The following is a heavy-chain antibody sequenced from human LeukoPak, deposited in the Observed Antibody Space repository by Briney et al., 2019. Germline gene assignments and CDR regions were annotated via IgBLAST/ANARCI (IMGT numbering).Heavy chain of an antibody. J-gene: IGHJ4*02. CDR3: ARDGYSSSWSPGTDY. Sequence: SVKVPCKASGGTFSSYAISWVRQAPGQGLEWMGGIIPIFGTANYAQKFQGRVTITADKSTSTAYMELSSLRSEDTAVYYCARDGYSSSWSPGTDYWGQGTLVTVSS. CDR2: IIPIFGTA. D-gene: IGHD6-13*01. CDR1: GGTFSSYA. V-gene: IGHV1-69*06.